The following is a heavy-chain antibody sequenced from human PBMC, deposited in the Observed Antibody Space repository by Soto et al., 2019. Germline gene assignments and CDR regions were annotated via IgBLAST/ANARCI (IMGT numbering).Heavy chain of an antibody. J-gene: IGHJ3*02. CDR3: ARRGPLDAFDI. D-gene: IGHD2-15*01. Sequence: SVKVSCKASGGTFSSYSISWVRQAPGQGLEWMGGIIPIFGTANYAQKFQGRVTITADESTSTAYMELSSLRSEDTAVEYGARRGPLDAFDISGPGTSVTVSS. CDR2: IIPIFGTA. CDR1: GGTFSSYS. V-gene: IGHV1-69*13.